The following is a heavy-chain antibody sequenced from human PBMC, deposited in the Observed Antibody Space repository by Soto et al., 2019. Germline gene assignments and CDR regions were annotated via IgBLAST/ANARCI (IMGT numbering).Heavy chain of an antibody. V-gene: IGHV3-48*02. Sequence: EVQLVESGGGLVQPGGSLRLSCAASGFTFSSYAMNWVRQAPGKGLEWISYISVSSTTIYYPDSVRGRFTVSRDDAKNSLYLEMNSLRDEDTDMYYCAREHSSTWYAASRWDGSCGQGTLVTVSS. CDR3: AREHSSTWYAASRWDGS. CDR1: GFTFSSYA. CDR2: ISVSSTTI. D-gene: IGHD6-13*01. J-gene: IGHJ5*02.